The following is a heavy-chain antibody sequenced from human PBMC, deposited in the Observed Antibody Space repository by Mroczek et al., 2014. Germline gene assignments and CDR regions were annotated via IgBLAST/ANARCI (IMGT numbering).Heavy chain of an antibody. CDR2: IIPILGIA. CDR1: GGTFSSYT. D-gene: IGHD2-2*02. CDR3: ARGLVDTVVVPAAIIQDAFDI. J-gene: IGHJ3*02. Sequence: QVQLVESGAEVKKPGSSVKVSCKASGGTFSSYTISWVRQAPGQGLEWMGRIIPILGIANYAQKFQGRVTITADKSTSTAYMELSSLRSEDTAVYYCARGLVDTVVVPAAIIQDAFDIWGQGTMVTVSS. V-gene: IGHV1-69*02.